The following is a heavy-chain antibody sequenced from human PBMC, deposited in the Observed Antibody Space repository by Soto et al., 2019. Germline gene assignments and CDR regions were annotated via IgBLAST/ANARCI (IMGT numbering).Heavy chain of an antibody. V-gene: IGHV1-46*01. Sequence: ASVKVSCKASGYTFTSYYMHWVRQAPGQGLEWMGIINPSGGSTSYAQKFQGRVTMTRDTSTSTVYMELSSLRSEDTAVYYCARGKITFGGVISHPGMDVWGQGTTVTVSS. J-gene: IGHJ6*02. D-gene: IGHD3-16*02. CDR3: ARGKITFGGVISHPGMDV. CDR1: GYTFTSYY. CDR2: INPSGGST.